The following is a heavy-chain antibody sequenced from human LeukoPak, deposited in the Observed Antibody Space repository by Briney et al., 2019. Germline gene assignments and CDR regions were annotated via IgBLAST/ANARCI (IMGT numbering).Heavy chain of an antibody. J-gene: IGHJ5*02. CDR1: GYTSTGYY. CDR2: INPNSGGT. Sequence: GASVKVSCKASGYTSTGYYMHWVRQAPGQGLEWMGWINPNSGGTNYAQKFQGRVTMTRDTSISTAYMELSRLRSDDTAVYYCARDGYCSSTSCYTWFDPWGQGTLVTVSS. V-gene: IGHV1-2*02. CDR3: ARDGYCSSTSCYTWFDP. D-gene: IGHD2-2*02.